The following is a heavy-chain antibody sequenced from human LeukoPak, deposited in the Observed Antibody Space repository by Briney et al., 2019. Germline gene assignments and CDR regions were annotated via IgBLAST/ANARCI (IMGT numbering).Heavy chain of an antibody. CDR3: ATPARYYDSSGYFYHY. Sequence: SETLSLTCTVSGVSISTYYWSWIRQPPGKGPEWIGYIYNSGTTYYNPSLKSRVTISVDTSKNQFSLKLSSVTAADTAVYYCATPARYYDSSGYFYHYWGQGTLVTVSS. CDR2: IYNSGTT. J-gene: IGHJ4*02. CDR1: GVSISTYY. V-gene: IGHV4-4*08. D-gene: IGHD3-22*01.